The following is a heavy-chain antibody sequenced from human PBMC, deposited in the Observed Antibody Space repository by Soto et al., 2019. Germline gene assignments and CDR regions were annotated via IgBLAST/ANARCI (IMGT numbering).Heavy chain of an antibody. J-gene: IGHJ5*02. D-gene: IGHD2-2*01. CDR3: AKAPSSTNRRNWFDP. V-gene: IGHV3-23*01. CDR1: GFTFSSYS. CDR2: ISGSGGST. Sequence: GGSLXLSCAAYGFTFSSYSMSWVRQAPGKGLEWVSAISGSGGSTYYADSVKGRFTISRDNSKNTLYLQMNSLRAEDTAVYYCAKAPSSTNRRNWFDPWGQGTLVTVSS.